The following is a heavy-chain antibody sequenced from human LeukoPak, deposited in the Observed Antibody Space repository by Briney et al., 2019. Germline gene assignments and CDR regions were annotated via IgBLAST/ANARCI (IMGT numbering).Heavy chain of an antibody. D-gene: IGHD2-15*01. CDR2: ISIGNSTM. Sequence: GGSLRLSCAASGFTFSSCTMNWARQVPGKGLEWISYISIGNSTMFYADSVKGRFTISRDNAKNSLYLQMNSLRDDDTAVYYCARVGNGRSWDYWGQGTLVSVSS. CDR1: GFTFSSCT. J-gene: IGHJ4*02. V-gene: IGHV3-48*02. CDR3: ARVGNGRSWDY.